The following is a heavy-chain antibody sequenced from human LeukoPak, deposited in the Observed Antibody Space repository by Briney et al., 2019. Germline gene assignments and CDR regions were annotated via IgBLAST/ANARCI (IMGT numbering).Heavy chain of an antibody. V-gene: IGHV1-2*02. CDR2: INPNSGGT. D-gene: IGHD1-26*01. CDR3: ARAHAIGYEGATWASDY. CDR1: GYTFTGYY. Sequence: ASVKVSCKASGYTFTGYYMHWVRQAPGQGLEWMGWINPNSGGTNYAQKFQGRVTMTRDTSISTAYMELSRLRSDDTAVYYCARAHAIGYEGATWASDYWRQGTLVTVSS. J-gene: IGHJ4*02.